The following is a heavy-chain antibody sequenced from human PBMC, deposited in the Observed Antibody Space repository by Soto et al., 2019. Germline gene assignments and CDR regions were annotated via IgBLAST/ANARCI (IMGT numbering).Heavy chain of an antibody. J-gene: IGHJ4*02. D-gene: IGHD5-18*01. V-gene: IGHV3-23*01. CDR1: GFTFSNYV. Sequence: EVQLLESGGGLVQPGGSLRLSCAASGFTFSNYVMTWVRQAPGKGLEWVSAIGASGGGTYYVDSVKGRFTISRDNSKNTLYLQMNSLRAEDTAVYYCGKDGGYSPGHECFDYWGQGTLVTVSS. CDR2: IGASGGGT. CDR3: GKDGGYSPGHECFDY.